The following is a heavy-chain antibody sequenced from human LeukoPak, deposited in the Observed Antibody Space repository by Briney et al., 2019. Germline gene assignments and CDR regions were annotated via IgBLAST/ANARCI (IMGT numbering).Heavy chain of an antibody. CDR1: GGSISSGGYY. V-gene: IGHV4-31*03. Sequence: SETLSLTCIVSGGSISSGGYYWSWLRQHPGKGLEWIGYIYYSGSTYYNPSLKSRVTISVDTSKNQFSLKLSSVTAADTAVYYCARDHYYYGMDVWGQGTTVTVSS. CDR2: IYYSGST. CDR3: ARDHYYYGMDV. J-gene: IGHJ6*02.